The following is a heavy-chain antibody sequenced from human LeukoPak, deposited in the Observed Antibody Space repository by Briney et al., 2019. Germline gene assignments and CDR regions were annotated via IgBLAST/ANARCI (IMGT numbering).Heavy chain of an antibody. V-gene: IGHV4-59*01. J-gene: IGHJ4*02. CDR1: GGSISSYY. CDR2: VYYSGST. D-gene: IGHD1-26*01. Sequence: SETLSLTCTVSGGSISSYYWSWIRQPPGKGLEWIGYVYYSGSTNYNPSLKSRVTISVDTSKNQFSLKLSSVTAADTAVYYCARSPRGRELRFDYWGQGTLVTVSS. CDR3: ARSPRGRELRFDY.